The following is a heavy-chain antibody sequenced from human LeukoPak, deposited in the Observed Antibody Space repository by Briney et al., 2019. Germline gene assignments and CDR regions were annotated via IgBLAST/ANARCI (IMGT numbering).Heavy chain of an antibody. CDR3: ARDSGSDAFDI. J-gene: IGHJ3*02. CDR2: INPNRDDT. D-gene: IGHD2-15*01. V-gene: IGHV1-2*02. CDR1: GYTFTGYY. Sequence: ASVKVSCKTSGYTFTGYYMHWVRQAPGQGLEWMGWINPNRDDTNYAQRFQGRVTMTRDTSISTAYMELSRLTSDDTAVYYCARDSGSDAFDIWGQGTMVTVSS.